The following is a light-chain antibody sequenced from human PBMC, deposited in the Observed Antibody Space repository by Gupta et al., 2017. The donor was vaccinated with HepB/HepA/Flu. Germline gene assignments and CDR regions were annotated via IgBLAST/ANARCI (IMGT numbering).Light chain of an antibody. V-gene: IGKV3-15*01. CDR3: QQDKNWHFT. CDR1: QRVSSN. CDR2: GAS. Sequence: EIVMTQSPPTLSVSPGERATPSCRASQRVSSNLAWYQQKPGQAPRLLIYGASTRAIGIPARFSGSGSGTEFTLTISSLQSEDFAVYYCQQDKNWHFTFGHGTKVDIK. J-gene: IGKJ3*01.